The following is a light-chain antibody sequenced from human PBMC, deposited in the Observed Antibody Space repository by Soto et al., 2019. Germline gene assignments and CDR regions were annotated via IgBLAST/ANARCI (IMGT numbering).Light chain of an antibody. CDR3: SSYTSSSTVV. Sequence: QSALAQPASVSGSPGQSITISCTGTSSDVGGYNYVSWYQQHPGKAPKLMIYEVSQRPSGDSNRFSGSKSGNTASLTISGFQAEDEADYWCSSYTSSSTVVFGTGTKVTVL. CDR1: SSDVGGYNY. CDR2: EVS. V-gene: IGLV2-14*01. J-gene: IGLJ1*01.